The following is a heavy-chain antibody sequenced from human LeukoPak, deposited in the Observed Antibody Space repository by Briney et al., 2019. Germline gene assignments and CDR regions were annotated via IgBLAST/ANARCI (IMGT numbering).Heavy chain of an antibody. V-gene: IGHV3-23*05. CDR3: AKSMIQFVEWPFDS. J-gene: IGHJ5*01. CDR2: IRTRAMTT. Sequence: GGSLRLSCATSGFTFSSYAMSWVRQAPGKGLECVSSIRTRAMTTYYADSVKGRFTVSRDDSKNTFYLQMNSLRVDDTAMYYCAKSMIQFVEWPFDSWGQGTLVTVSS. CDR1: GFTFSSYA. D-gene: IGHD3-3*01.